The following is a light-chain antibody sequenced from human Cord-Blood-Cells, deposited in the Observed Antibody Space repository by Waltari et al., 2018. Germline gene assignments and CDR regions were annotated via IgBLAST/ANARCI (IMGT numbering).Light chain of an antibody. V-gene: IGLV1-47*01. Sequence: QSVLTQPPSASVTPGQRVTISFSGSSPNICRDYVYWYPQLPGTAPKLPIYRNNQRPSGVPDRVSGSKSGTSASLAISGLRSEDEADYYCAAWDDSLTVFGGGTKLTVL. J-gene: IGLJ3*02. CDR1: SPNICRDY. CDR2: RNN. CDR3: AAWDDSLTV.